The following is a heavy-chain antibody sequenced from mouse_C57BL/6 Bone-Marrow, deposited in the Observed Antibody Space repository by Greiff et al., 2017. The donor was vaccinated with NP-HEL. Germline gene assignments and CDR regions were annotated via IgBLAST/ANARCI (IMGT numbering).Heavy chain of an antibody. CDR1: GCTFTSYW. D-gene: IGHD2-4*01. CDR3: AIKKGYDYEGPWFAY. CDR2: IHPSDSDT. J-gene: IGHJ3*01. Sequence: QVQLKQPGAELVKPGASVKVSCKASGCTFTSYWMHWMKQRPGQGLEWIGRIHPSDSDTNYNQKFKGKATLTVDKSSSTAYMQLSSLTSEDSAVYYCAIKKGYDYEGPWFAYWGQGTLVTVSA. V-gene: IGHV1-74*01.